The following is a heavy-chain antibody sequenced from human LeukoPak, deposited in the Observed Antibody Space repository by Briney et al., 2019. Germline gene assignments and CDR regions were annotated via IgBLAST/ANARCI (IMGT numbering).Heavy chain of an antibody. V-gene: IGHV4-59*08. Sequence: SSETLSLTCTVSGGSISSYYWSWIRQPPGKGLEWIGYIYYSGSTNYNPSLKSRVTISVDTSKNQFSLKLSSVTAADTAVYYCASGRDGYNYGAFDIWGQGTMVTVSS. D-gene: IGHD5-24*01. CDR1: GGSISSYY. CDR2: IYYSGST. J-gene: IGHJ3*02. CDR3: ASGRDGYNYGAFDI.